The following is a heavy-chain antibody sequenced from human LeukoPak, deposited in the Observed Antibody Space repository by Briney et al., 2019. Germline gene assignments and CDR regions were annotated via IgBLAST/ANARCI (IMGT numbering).Heavy chain of an antibody. CDR2: IKHDESEK. J-gene: IGHJ4*02. CDR1: GFSFNSDW. D-gene: IGHD3-16*01. Sequence: GGSLRLSRAASGFSFNSDWMDWVRQAPGKGLEWVANIKHDESEKNYLDSVKGRFTISRDNAQNSLYLQMNGLRVEDTAVYYCTRRLDDWGQGTLVTVSS. V-gene: IGHV3-7*01. CDR3: TRRLDD.